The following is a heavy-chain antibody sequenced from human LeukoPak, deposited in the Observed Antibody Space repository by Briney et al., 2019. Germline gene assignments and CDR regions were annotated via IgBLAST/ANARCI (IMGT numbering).Heavy chain of an antibody. CDR3: ARGEYYYESSGYPDY. V-gene: IGHV3-33*01. D-gene: IGHD3-22*01. CDR2: IWYEGSTK. CDR1: GFTFSTHG. J-gene: IGHJ4*02. Sequence: PGGSLRLSCAASGFTFSTHGMHWARQAPGKGLEWVAVIWYEGSTKFYADSVKGRFTISRDNSKNTLYLQMNSLRAEDTAVYFCARGEYYYESSGYPDYWGQGTLVTVSS.